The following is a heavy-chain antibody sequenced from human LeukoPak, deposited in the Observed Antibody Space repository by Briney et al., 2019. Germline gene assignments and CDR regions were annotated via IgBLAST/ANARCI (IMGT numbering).Heavy chain of an antibody. CDR1: GGSFSGYY. D-gene: IGHD5-18*01. V-gene: IGHV4-34*01. J-gene: IGHJ4*02. CDR2: INHSGST. Sequence: SETLSLTCAVYGGSFSGYYWSWIRQPPGKGLEWIGEINHSGSTNYNPSLKSRVTISVDTSKNQFSLKLSSVTAADTAVYYCAASGYSYGLPDYWGQGTLVTVSS. CDR3: AASGYSYGLPDY.